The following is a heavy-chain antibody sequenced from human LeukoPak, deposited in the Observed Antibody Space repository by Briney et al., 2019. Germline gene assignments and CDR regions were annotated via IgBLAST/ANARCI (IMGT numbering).Heavy chain of an antibody. V-gene: IGHV1-69*05. CDR3: ANENLGMWELSFFDY. Sequence: SSVKVSCKASGGTFSSYAISWVRQAPGQGLEWMGRIIPIFGTANYAQKFQGRVTITTDESTSTAYMELSSLRSEDTAVYYCANENLGMWELSFFDYWGQGTLVTVSS. CDR2: IIPIFGTA. D-gene: IGHD1-26*01. CDR1: GGTFSSYA. J-gene: IGHJ4*02.